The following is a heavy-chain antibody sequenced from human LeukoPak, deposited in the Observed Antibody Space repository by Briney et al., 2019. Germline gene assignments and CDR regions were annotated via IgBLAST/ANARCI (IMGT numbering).Heavy chain of an antibody. J-gene: IGHJ4*02. D-gene: IGHD5-24*01. V-gene: IGHV3-33*06. CDR1: GFTFSSYG. CDR2: IWYDGSNK. CDR3: AKGPLEMAKGDFDY. Sequence: GGSLRLSCAASGFTFSSYGMHWVRQAPGKGLEWVAVIWYDGSNKYYVDSVKGRFTISRDNSKNTLYLQMNSPRAEDTAVYYCAKGPLEMAKGDFDYWGQGTLVTVSS.